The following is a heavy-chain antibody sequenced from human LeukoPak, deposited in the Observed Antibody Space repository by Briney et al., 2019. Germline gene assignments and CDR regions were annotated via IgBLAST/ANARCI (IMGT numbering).Heavy chain of an antibody. Sequence: PGGSLRLSCAGSGFTFSSYNMNWVRQAPGKGLEWISYISGGSVTMYYADSVKGRLTISRDNAQSSLYLQMSSLRDEDTALYYCARGGAGIIDYWGQGTLVTVSS. CDR3: ARGGAGIIDY. D-gene: IGHD1-14*01. CDR2: ISGGSVTM. J-gene: IGHJ4*02. V-gene: IGHV3-48*02. CDR1: GFTFSSYN.